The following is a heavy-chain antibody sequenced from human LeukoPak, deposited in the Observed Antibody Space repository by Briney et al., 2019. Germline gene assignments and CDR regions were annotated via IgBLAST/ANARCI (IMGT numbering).Heavy chain of an antibody. CDR2: INPSGGST. V-gene: IGHV1-2*02. Sequence: ASVKVSCKASGYTFTSYYMHWVRQAPGQGLEWMGIINPSGGSTNYAQKFQGRVTMTRDTSISTAYMELSRLRSDDTAVYYCARDLGDSSGYYSPWGQGTLVTVSS. D-gene: IGHD3-22*01. CDR3: ARDLGDSSGYYSP. CDR1: GYTFTSYY. J-gene: IGHJ4*02.